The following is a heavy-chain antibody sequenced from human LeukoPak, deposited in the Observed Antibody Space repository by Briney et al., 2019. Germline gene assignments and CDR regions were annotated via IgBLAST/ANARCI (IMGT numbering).Heavy chain of an antibody. CDR3: AKLRSHRSSHLDY. J-gene: IGHJ4*02. V-gene: IGHV3-21*04. Sequence: GGSLRLSCAASGFTFSSYSMNWVRQAPGKGLEWVSSISSSSSYIYYADSVKGRFTISRDNSKNTLYLQMNSLRAEDTAVYYCAKLRSHRSSHLDYWGQGTLVTASS. CDR2: ISSSSSYI. D-gene: IGHD2-15*01. CDR1: GFTFSSYS.